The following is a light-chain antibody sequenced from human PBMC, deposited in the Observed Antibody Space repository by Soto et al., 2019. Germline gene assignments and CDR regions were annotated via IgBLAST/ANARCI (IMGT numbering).Light chain of an antibody. CDR2: GSS. CDR1: QSVSNNY. J-gene: IGKJ5*01. CDR3: QQRSNWIT. Sequence: EVVLTQSPGTLSLSPGERATLSCRASQSVSNNYFAWYQQKPGQAPRLLIFGSSDRATGIPDRFSGSGSGTDFTLTISRLEPEDFAVYYCQQRSNWITFGQGTRLEIK. V-gene: IGKV3D-20*02.